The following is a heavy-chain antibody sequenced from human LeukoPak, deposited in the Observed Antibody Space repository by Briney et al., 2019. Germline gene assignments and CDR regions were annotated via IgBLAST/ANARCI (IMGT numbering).Heavy chain of an antibody. D-gene: IGHD3-9*01. CDR2: IYYSGST. J-gene: IGHJ4*02. CDR1: GGSISSGGYY. CDR3: AGSPKLTLDY. V-gene: IGHV4-31*03. Sequence: SETLSLTCTVSGGSISSGGYYWSWIRQHPGKGLEWIGYIYYSGSTYYNPSLKSRVTMSVDTSKNQFSLKLSSVTAADTAVYYCAGSPKLTLDYWGQGTLVTVSS.